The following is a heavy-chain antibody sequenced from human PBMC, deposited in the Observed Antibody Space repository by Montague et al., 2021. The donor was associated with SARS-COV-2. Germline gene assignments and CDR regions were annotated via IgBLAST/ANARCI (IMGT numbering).Heavy chain of an antibody. CDR3: VRGDEYPKIDF. CDR2: IYYSGST. J-gene: IGHJ4*02. Sequence: SETLSLTCTVSGGSIRYSSYYWGWIRQLPGKGLEWIGSIYYSGSTYYXXPLKSRVTISVDTSKNQFSLKLSSVTAADTAVYYCVRGDEYPKIDFWGQGILVTVSS. V-gene: IGHV4-39*01. D-gene: IGHD2-2*01. CDR1: GGSIRYSSYY.